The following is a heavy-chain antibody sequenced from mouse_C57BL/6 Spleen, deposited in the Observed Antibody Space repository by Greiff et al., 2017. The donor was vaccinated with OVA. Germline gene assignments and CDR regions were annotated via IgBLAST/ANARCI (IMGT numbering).Heavy chain of an antibody. Sequence: EVKLMESGPGLVKPSQSLSLTCSVTGYSITSGYYWNWIRQFPGNKLEWMGYISYDGSNNYNPSLKNRISITRDTSKNQFFLKLNSVTTEDTATYYCARVVAPYFDVWGTGTTVTVSS. CDR3: ARVVAPYFDV. V-gene: IGHV3-6*01. D-gene: IGHD1-1*01. CDR2: ISYDGSN. J-gene: IGHJ1*03. CDR1: GYSITSGYY.